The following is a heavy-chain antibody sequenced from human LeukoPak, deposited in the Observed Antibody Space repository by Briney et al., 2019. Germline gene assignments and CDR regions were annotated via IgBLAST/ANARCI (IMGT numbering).Heavy chain of an antibody. Sequence: ASVKVSCKASGYTFTSYYMHWVRQAPGQGLEWMGIINPSGGSTSYAQKFQGRVTMTRDTSTSTVYMELSSLRSEDTAVYYCARDHGYGGYAEITYYFDYWGQGTLVTVSS. J-gene: IGHJ4*02. CDR2: INPSGGST. CDR3: ARDHGYGGYAEITYYFDY. CDR1: GYTFTSYY. V-gene: IGHV1-46*01. D-gene: IGHD5-12*01.